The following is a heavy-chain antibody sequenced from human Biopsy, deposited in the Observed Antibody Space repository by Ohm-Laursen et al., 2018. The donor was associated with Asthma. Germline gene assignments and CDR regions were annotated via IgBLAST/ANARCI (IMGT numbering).Heavy chain of an antibody. V-gene: IGHV3-30-3*01. Sequence: RSLRLSCADSGFTFRSYAMHWVRQAPGKGLEWVAVGGSYYDGGLKYYADSVNGRFTVSRDDSKNTLYLQMNSLRPDDTAVYYCARDVMEWYLPAFDFWGQGTLVTVSS. CDR2: GGSYYDGGLK. CDR3: ARDVMEWYLPAFDF. CDR1: GFTFRSYA. J-gene: IGHJ4*02. D-gene: IGHD3-3*01.